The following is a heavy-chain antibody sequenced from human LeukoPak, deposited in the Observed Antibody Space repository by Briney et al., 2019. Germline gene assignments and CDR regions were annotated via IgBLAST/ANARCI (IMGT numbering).Heavy chain of an antibody. CDR1: AFTFSNYA. D-gene: IGHD2-15*01. Sequence: GGSLRLSCAASAFTFSNYAMSWVRRSRGKALEWVSPVRASGRSSYYADAMKGRFTISRDNSKSTLFLQMDRLRAEDTAVHYCARACSGGGCYLAAFDIWGQGTMVTVSS. CDR3: ARACSGGGCYLAAFDI. J-gene: IGHJ3*02. CDR2: VRASGRSS. V-gene: IGHV3-23*01.